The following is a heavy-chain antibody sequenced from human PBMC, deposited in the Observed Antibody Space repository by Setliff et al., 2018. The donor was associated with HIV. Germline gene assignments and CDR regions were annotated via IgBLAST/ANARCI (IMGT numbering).Heavy chain of an antibody. D-gene: IGHD3-3*01. J-gene: IGHJ4*02. CDR2: ISGSGSYL. V-gene: IGHV3-21*01. Sequence: GGSLRLSCAASGFNFRSYSMNWVRQAPGKGLEWVSCISGSGSYLYYSDSVKGRFTISRDNAKNSLYLQMNSLRAEDTAVYYCARALTIFGAVTQDPPDYWGQGTLVTVSS. CDR1: GFNFRSYS. CDR3: ARALTIFGAVTQDPPDY.